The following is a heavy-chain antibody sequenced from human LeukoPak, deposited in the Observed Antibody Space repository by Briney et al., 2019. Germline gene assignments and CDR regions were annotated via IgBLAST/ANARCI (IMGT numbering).Heavy chain of an antibody. CDR3: ARDGIVSGSYGCYMDV. CDR1: GYTFTNYY. V-gene: IGHV1-46*01. D-gene: IGHD1-26*01. Sequence: AASVKVSCKASGYTFTNYYMHWVRQAPGQGLEWMGTMKASDSSTRYAQKFQGRVTMTRDMSTSTVYMELSSLRSEDTAVYYCARDGIVSGSYGCYMDVWGKGTTVTVSS. CDR2: MKASDSST. J-gene: IGHJ6*03.